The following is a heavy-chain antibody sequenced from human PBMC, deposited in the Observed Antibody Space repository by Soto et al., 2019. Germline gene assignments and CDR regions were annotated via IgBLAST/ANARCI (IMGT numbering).Heavy chain of an antibody. Sequence: PSETLSLTCAVYGGSFSGYYWSWIRQPPGKGLEWIGEINHSGSTNYNPSLKSRVTISVDTSKNQFSLKLSSVTAADTAVYYCARAYSSSWPYYYGMDVWGQGTTVTVSS. V-gene: IGHV4-34*01. CDR1: GGSFSGYY. J-gene: IGHJ6*02. CDR3: ARAYSSSWPYYYGMDV. D-gene: IGHD6-13*01. CDR2: INHSGST.